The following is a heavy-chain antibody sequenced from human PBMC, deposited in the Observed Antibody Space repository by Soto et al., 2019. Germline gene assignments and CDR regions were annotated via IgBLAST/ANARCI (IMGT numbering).Heavy chain of an antibody. V-gene: IGHV4-31*03. J-gene: IGHJ5*01. Sequence: QVQLQESGPGLVKPFQTLSLTCTVSGGSISIAGYYWTWIRQHPGKGLEWIGYFYYSGNTYYNSSLKSRVSISIDTSGNQFSLDLHSVTVADTAVYYCARATVGGSGSYPDSWGQGTLVTVSS. CDR3: ARATVGGSGSYPDS. CDR2: FYYSGNT. CDR1: GGSISIAGYY. D-gene: IGHD3-10*01.